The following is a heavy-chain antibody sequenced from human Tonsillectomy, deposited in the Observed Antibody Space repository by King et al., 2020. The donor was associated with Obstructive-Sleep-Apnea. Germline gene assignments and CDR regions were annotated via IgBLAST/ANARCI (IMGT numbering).Heavy chain of an antibody. CDR1: GGSISNYY. Sequence: VQLQESGPGLVKPSETLSLTCTVSGGSISNYYWIWIRQSAGKGLEWIGRIYTSGNANYNPSLKSRVTMSVDTSENQISLKLTSVTAADTAVYYCAREGGNPSFFDYWGQGTLVTVSS. V-gene: IGHV4-4*07. J-gene: IGHJ4*02. CDR2: IYTSGNA. D-gene: IGHD4-23*01. CDR3: AREGGNPSFFDY.